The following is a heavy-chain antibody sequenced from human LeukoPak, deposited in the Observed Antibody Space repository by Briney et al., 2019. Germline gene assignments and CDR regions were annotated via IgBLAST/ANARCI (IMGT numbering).Heavy chain of an antibody. D-gene: IGHD3-22*01. CDR1: GFTFSSYG. CDR3: AKTSLYDSSGYYY. CDR2: ISYDGSNK. Sequence: GGSLRISCAASGFTFSSYGMHWVRQAPGKGLEWVAVISYDGSNKYYADSVKGRFTISRDNSKNTLYLQMNSLRAEDTAVYYCAKTSLYDSSGYYYWGQGTLVTVSS. V-gene: IGHV3-30*18. J-gene: IGHJ4*02.